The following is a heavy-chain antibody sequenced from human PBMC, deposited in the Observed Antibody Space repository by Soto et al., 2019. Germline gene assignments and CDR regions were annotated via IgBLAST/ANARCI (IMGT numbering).Heavy chain of an antibody. V-gene: IGHV4-59*08. J-gene: IGHJ4*02. CDR2: IYYSGST. CDR3: ARLRPRGTSDY. D-gene: IGHD1-26*01. CDR1: GDSMTNYY. Sequence: QVQLQESGPGLVRPSETLSLTCTVSGDSMTNYYWNWLRQPPGKGLEWIGYIYYSGSTNYNPSLKSRVTISVDTSKNQFSLKLSSVTAADTAIYYCARLRPRGTSDYWGQGTLVTVSS.